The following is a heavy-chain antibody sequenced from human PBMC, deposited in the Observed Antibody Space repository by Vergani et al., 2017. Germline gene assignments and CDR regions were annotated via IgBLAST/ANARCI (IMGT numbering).Heavy chain of an antibody. Sequence: VQLVESGGGLVKPGGSLRLSCAASGFTFSDYYMSWIRQAPGKGLEWVSGISWNSGSIGYADSVKGRFTISRDNAKNSLYLQMNSLRAEDTALYYCAKDINDFWSGYYYMDVWGKGTTVTVSS. CDR3: AKDINDFWSGYYYMDV. CDR1: GFTFSDYY. CDR2: ISWNSGSI. V-gene: IGHV3-9*01. J-gene: IGHJ6*03. D-gene: IGHD3-3*01.